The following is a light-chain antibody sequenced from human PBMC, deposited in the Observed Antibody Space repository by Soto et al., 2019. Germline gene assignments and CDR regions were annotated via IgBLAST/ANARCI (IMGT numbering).Light chain of an antibody. V-gene: IGKV3-20*01. CDR3: QQYGGSPRIT. J-gene: IGKJ5*01. CDR1: QSVSSSY. Sequence: EIVLTQFPGTPSLSPGGRAPLPFRGRQSVSSSYLAWYQQKPGQAPRLLIYGASSRATGIPDRFSGSGSGTDFTLIINRLEPEDVAIYYCQQYGGSPRITFGQGTRLEIK. CDR2: GAS.